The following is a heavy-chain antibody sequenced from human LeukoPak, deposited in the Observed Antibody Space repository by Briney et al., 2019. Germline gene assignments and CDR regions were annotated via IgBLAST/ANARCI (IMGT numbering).Heavy chain of an antibody. J-gene: IGHJ4*01. D-gene: IGHD6-13*01. CDR1: GFTFSSYG. CDR3: ARDLSAAGYSDY. CDR2: IWYDGSNK. V-gene: IGHV3-33*01. Sequence: GRSLRLSRAASGFTFSSYGMHWVSQAPGKGLEWVAVIWYDGSNKYYADSVKGRFTISRDNSKNTLYLQMNSLRAEDTAVYYCARDLSAAGYSDYWGPGKLVTVSS.